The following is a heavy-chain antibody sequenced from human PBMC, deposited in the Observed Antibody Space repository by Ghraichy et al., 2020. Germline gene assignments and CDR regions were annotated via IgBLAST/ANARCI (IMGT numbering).Heavy chain of an antibody. J-gene: IGHJ4*02. CDR1: GFIFNNYW. Sequence: GGSLRLSCAASGFIFNNYWMSWVRQAPGKGLEWVANIEQIGSEKSYVDSVKGRLTISRDNAKNSLFLQMNSLRAEDTAVYYCARGPQYCGTDCYNYFDSWGQGTLVTVSS. D-gene: IGHD2-21*02. CDR2: IEQIGSEK. CDR3: ARGPQYCGTDCYNYFDS. V-gene: IGHV3-7*03.